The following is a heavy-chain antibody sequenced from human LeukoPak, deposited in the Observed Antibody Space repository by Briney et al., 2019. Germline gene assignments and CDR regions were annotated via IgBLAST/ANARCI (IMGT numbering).Heavy chain of an antibody. D-gene: IGHD3-22*01. CDR3: ARDRPYYDNGLGFDY. CDR2: IYYSGST. Sequence: SETLSLTCTVSGGSISSSSYYWGWIRQPPGKGLEWIGSIYYSGSTYYNPSLKSRVTISVDTSKNQFSLKLSSVTAADTAVYYCARDRPYYDNGLGFDYWGQGTLVTVSS. J-gene: IGHJ4*02. CDR1: GGSISSSSYY. V-gene: IGHV4-39*07.